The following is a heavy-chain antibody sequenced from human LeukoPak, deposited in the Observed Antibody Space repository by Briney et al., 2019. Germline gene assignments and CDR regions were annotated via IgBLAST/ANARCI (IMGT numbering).Heavy chain of an antibody. Sequence: KPSETLSLTCAVYGGSFSGYYWSWIRQPPGKGLEWIGEINHSGSTNYNPSLKSRVTISVDTSKNQFSLKLSSVTAADTAVYYCAREADDSSGYYGGPNWFDPWGQGTLVTVSS. V-gene: IGHV4-34*01. J-gene: IGHJ5*02. CDR2: INHSGST. CDR1: GGSFSGYY. CDR3: AREADDSSGYYGGPNWFDP. D-gene: IGHD3-22*01.